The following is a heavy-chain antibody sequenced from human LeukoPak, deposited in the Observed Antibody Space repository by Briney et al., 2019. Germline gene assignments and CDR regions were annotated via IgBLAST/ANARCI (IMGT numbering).Heavy chain of an antibody. Sequence: GGSLRLSCAASGFTFNTYAMSWVRQAPGKGLEWVSSISGSGGGTFYADSVKGRFTISRDTSKNTMYLQMNSLRAEDTAVYYCAKYKKGGSNTVSGSMDVWGKGTTVTVSS. D-gene: IGHD3-10*01. V-gene: IGHV3-23*01. CDR1: GFTFNTYA. CDR2: ISGSGGGT. CDR3: AKYKKGGSNTVSGSMDV. J-gene: IGHJ6*03.